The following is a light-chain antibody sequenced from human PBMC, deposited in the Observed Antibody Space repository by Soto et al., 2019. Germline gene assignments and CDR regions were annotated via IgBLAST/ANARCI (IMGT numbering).Light chain of an antibody. Sequence: DIQMTQSPSTLSASVGDRVTITCRASQSIDSWLAWYQQKPGKAPNLLIYKASSLDSGVPSRFSGSGSGTEFTLTISSLQADDFATYYCQQYNSYSSGTFGQGTKVDIK. J-gene: IGKJ1*01. CDR3: QQYNSYSSGT. CDR2: KAS. V-gene: IGKV1-5*03. CDR1: QSIDSW.